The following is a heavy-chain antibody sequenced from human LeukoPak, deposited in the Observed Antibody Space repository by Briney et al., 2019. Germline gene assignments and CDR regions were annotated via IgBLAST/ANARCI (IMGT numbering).Heavy chain of an antibody. V-gene: IGHV4-30-2*01. D-gene: IGHD5/OR15-5a*01. CDR1: GGSISSGGYS. Sequence: SETLSLTCAVSGGSISSGGYSWSWIRQPPGKGLEWIGYIYHSGSTYYNPSLKSRVTISVDRSKNQFSLKLSSVTAADTAVYYSAREAVSYYYYYMDVWGKGTTVTVSS. CDR2: IYHSGST. J-gene: IGHJ6*03. CDR3: AREAVSYYYYYMDV.